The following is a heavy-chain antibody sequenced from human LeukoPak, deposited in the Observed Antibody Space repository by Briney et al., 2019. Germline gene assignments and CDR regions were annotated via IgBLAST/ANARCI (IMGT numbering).Heavy chain of an antibody. CDR3: ARSWGSCPPDY. D-gene: IGHD3-16*01. J-gene: IGHJ4*02. CDR1: GGSISSGSYY. CDR2: IYTSGST. Sequence: SETLSLTCTVSGGSISSGSYYWSWIRQPAGKGLEWIGRIYTSGSTNYNPSLKSRVTISVDTSKNQFSLKLSSVTAGDTAVYYCARSWGSCPPDYWGQGTLVTVSS. V-gene: IGHV4-61*02.